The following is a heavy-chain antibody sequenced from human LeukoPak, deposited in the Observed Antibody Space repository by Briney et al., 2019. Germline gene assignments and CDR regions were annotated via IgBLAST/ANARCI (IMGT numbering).Heavy chain of an antibody. CDR3: ARDYRDDFSFGYDY. CDR1: GYTFTSNY. J-gene: IGHJ4*02. Sequence: GASVKVSCKAFGYTFTSNYMHWVRQAPGQGPEWMGVISPSGGSTTYAQKFQGRVTMTRDMSTSTVYMELSSLRSEDTAVYYCARDYRDDFSFGYDYWGRGTLVTVSS. CDR2: ISPSGGST. V-gene: IGHV1-46*01. D-gene: IGHD3-16*02.